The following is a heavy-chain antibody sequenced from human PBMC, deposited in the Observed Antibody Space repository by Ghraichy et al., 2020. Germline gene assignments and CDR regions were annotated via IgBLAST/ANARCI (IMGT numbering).Heavy chain of an antibody. D-gene: IGHD2-2*01. CDR1: GFNFSIYS. V-gene: IGHV3-21*01. Sequence: GGSLRLSCAASGFNFSIYSMIWVRQAPGKGLEWVSSISSISEYIYYADSVKGRFTISRDNTKKSLYLQMNSLRAKDTAVYYCAREDCSSISCFAKVPDYWGQGTLVTVSS. CDR2: ISSISEYI. CDR3: AREDCSSISCFAKVPDY. J-gene: IGHJ4*02.